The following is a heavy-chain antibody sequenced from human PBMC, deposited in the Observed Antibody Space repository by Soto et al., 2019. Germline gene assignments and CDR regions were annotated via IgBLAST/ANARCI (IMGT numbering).Heavy chain of an antibody. CDR2: ISYEGTNK. D-gene: IGHD1-20*01. Sequence: GESLKISCAASGFTFSSSGMHWVRQAPGKGLEWVAVISYEGTNKYYADSVKGRFTISRDNSKNTLYLQMNSLRGEDTGVYYCAKEFHTWNYFDYWGQGTLVTVSS. CDR1: GFTFSSSG. J-gene: IGHJ4*02. CDR3: AKEFHTWNYFDY. V-gene: IGHV3-30*18.